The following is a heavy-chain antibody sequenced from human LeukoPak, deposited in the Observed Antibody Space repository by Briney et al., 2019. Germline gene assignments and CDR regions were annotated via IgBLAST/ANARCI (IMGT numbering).Heavy chain of an antibody. Sequence: ASVKVSCKASGYTFTSYYIHWVRQAPGQGLEWMGIINPSGGSTSYPQKFQDRVTMTRDMSMSTVYMELSSLKSDDTAIYYCARGVFGELEKLMFQHWGQGTLVTVSS. D-gene: IGHD3-10*02. CDR2: INPSGGST. J-gene: IGHJ1*01. CDR3: ARGVFGELEKLMFQH. V-gene: IGHV1-46*01. CDR1: GYTFTSYY.